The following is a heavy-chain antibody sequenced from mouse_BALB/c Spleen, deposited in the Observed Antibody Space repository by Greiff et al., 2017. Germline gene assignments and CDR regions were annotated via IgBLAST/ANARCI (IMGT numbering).Heavy chain of an antibody. CDR1: GYTFTSYV. J-gene: IGHJ3*01. V-gene: IGHV1-14*01. D-gene: IGHD2-4*01. Sequence: VHVKQSGPELVKPGASVKMSCKASGYTFTSYVMHWVKQKPGQGLEWIGYINPYNDGTKYNEKFKGKATLTSDKSSSTAYMELSSLTSEDSAVYYCASGITTGAWFAYWGQGTLVTVSA. CDR2: INPYNDGT. CDR3: ASGITTGAWFAY.